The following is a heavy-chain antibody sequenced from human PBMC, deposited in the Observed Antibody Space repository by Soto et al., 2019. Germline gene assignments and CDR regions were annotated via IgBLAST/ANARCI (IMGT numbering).Heavy chain of an antibody. CDR1: GFTFSSYA. D-gene: IGHD6-13*01. CDR2: VSANGRNT. V-gene: IGHV3-23*01. Sequence: EVNLLESGGDVVQPGGSLRLSCAASGFTFSSYAMNWVRQAPGKGLEWVSSVSANGRNTYYADSVKGRFTVSRDKSKNTLSLQMNSLRADDTAVYYCVRRNPSLGYGLDVWGQGTTVTVSS. CDR3: VRRNPSLGYGLDV. J-gene: IGHJ6*02.